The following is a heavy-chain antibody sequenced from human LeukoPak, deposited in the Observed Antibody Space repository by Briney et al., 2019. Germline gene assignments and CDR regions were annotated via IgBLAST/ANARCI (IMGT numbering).Heavy chain of an antibody. V-gene: IGHV4-34*01. D-gene: IGHD4-17*01. CDR2: INHSGST. CDR3: AELGGYGRN. Sequence: PSETLSLTCAVYGGSFSGYYWSWIRQPPGKGLEWIGEINHSGSTNYNPSLKSRATISVDTSKNQFSLKLSSVTAADTAVYYCAELGGYGRNWGQGTLVTVSS. J-gene: IGHJ4*02. CDR1: GGSFSGYY.